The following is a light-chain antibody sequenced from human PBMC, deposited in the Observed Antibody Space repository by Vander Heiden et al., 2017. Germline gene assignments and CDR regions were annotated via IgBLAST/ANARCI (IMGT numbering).Light chain of an antibody. Sequence: DLQMTQPPSSLSASVGDRVTITCQASQDISDYLSWYQQKPGKAPKLLIYDASNLETGVPSRFSGSGSGTDFTFSISSLQPEDIATYYCQQYDNLPPLFGGGTKVEIK. CDR1: QDISDY. V-gene: IGKV1-33*01. CDR2: DAS. J-gene: IGKJ4*01. CDR3: QQYDNLPPL.